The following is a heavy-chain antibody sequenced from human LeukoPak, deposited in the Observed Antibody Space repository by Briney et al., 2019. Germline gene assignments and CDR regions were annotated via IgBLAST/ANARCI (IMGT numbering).Heavy chain of an antibody. CDR1: GFTFSSYA. J-gene: IGHJ4*02. V-gene: IGHV3-23*01. D-gene: IGHD6-19*01. Sequence: GGSLRLSCAASGFTFSSYAMSWVRQAPGKGLEWVSAISGSGGSTYYADSVKGRFTISRDNSKNTLYLQMNSLRAEDTAVYYCAKAQRYSSGWYYFDYWGQGTLVTVSS. CDR2: ISGSGGST. CDR3: AKAQRYSSGWYYFDY.